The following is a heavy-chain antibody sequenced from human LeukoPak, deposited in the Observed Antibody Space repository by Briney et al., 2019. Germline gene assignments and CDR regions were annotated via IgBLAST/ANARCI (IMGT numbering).Heavy chain of an antibody. CDR1: GFTFSSYS. CDR3: AKDKREYCSGGSCYGEYYFDY. Sequence: GGSLRLSCAASGFTFSSYSMNWVRQAPGKGLEWVSSISSSSYIYYADSVKGRFTISRDNSKNTLYLQMNSLRAEDTAVYYCAKDKREYCSGGSCYGEYYFDYWGQGTLVTVSS. J-gene: IGHJ4*02. D-gene: IGHD2-15*01. CDR2: ISSSSYI. V-gene: IGHV3-21*01.